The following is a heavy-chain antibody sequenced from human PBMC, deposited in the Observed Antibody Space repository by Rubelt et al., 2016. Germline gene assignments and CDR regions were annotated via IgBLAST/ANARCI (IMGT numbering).Heavy chain of an antibody. CDR3: AKVQSSTSCYIGGCWFDP. D-gene: IGHD2-2*02. J-gene: IGHJ5*02. CDR2: IAVGSGNT. Sequence: GQRLEWIGWIAVGSGNTNYAQKFQERVTITRDMSTSTAYMELSSLGSEDTAVYYCAKVQSSTSCYIGGCWFDPWGQGTLVTVSS. V-gene: IGHV1-58*01.